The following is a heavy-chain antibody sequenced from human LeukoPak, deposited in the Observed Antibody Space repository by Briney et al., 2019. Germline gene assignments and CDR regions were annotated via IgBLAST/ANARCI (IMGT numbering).Heavy chain of an antibody. CDR2: ISGSGGSR. Sequence: GGSLRLSCAASGFTFSSYAMSWVRQAPGKGLEWVSAISGSGGSRYYADSVKGRFTISRDNSKNTLYLQMNSLRAEDTAVYYCAKDFFEEGRGYYDSTGYEYWGQGTLVTVSS. CDR3: AKDFFEEGRGYYDSTGYEY. D-gene: IGHD3-22*01. J-gene: IGHJ4*02. V-gene: IGHV3-23*01. CDR1: GFTFSSYA.